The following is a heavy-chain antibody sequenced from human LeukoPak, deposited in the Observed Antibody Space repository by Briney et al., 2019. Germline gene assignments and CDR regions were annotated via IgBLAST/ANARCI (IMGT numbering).Heavy chain of an antibody. CDR3: ARTRDLGYFDY. V-gene: IGHV4-59*01. CDR1: GGSISSYY. CDR2: IYYSGST. Sequence: SETLSLTCTVSGGSISSYYWSWIRQPPGKGLEWIGYIYYSGSTNYNPSLKSRVTISVDTSKNQFSLKLTSVTAADTAVYYCARTRDLGYFDYWGQGTLVTVSS. J-gene: IGHJ4*02. D-gene: IGHD7-27*01.